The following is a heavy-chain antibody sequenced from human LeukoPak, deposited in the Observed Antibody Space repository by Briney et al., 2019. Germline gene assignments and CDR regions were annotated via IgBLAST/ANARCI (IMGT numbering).Heavy chain of an antibody. CDR1: GGSISSSSYY. Sequence: SETLSLTCTVSGGSISSSSYYWGWIRQPPGKGLEWIGSIYYSGSTYYNPSLKSRVTISVDTSKNQFSLKLSSVTAADTAVYYCARESSSWLDYFDYWGQGTLVTVSP. CDR3: ARESSSWLDYFDY. CDR2: IYYSGST. V-gene: IGHV4-39*07. D-gene: IGHD6-13*01. J-gene: IGHJ4*02.